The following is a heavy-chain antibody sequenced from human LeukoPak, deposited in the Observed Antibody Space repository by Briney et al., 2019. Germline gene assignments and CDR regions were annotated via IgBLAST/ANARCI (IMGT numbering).Heavy chain of an antibody. Sequence: PGGSLRLSCVASGFPFSSYWMTWVRQAPGKGLEWVANIKQDGSKKSYVDSVKGRFTISRDNAKNSLYLQMNSLRAEDTAVYYCAREVVLGHRHYYYGMDVWGQGTTVTVSS. CDR3: AREVVLGHRHYYYGMDV. CDR1: GFPFSSYW. V-gene: IGHV3-7*01. D-gene: IGHD2-8*02. J-gene: IGHJ6*02. CDR2: IKQDGSKK.